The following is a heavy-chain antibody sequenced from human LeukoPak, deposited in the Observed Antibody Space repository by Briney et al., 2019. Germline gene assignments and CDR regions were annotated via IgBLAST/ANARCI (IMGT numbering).Heavy chain of an antibody. V-gene: IGHV3-30*18. Sequence: SGGSLRLSCAASGFTFSSYGMHWVRQAPGKGLEWVAVISYDGSNKYYADSVKGRFTISRDNSKNTLYLQMNSLRAEDTAVYYCAKQWKGQTFDPWGQGTLVTVSS. D-gene: IGHD1-1*01. CDR2: ISYDGSNK. CDR3: AKQWKGQTFDP. J-gene: IGHJ5*02. CDR1: GFTFSSYG.